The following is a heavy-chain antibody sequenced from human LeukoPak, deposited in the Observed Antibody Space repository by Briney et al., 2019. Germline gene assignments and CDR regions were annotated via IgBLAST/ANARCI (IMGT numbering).Heavy chain of an antibody. D-gene: IGHD5-18*01. V-gene: IGHV4-34*01. J-gene: IGHJ5*02. CDR1: GGSFSGYY. CDR3: ARAGYSYGYPPKEAYNWFDP. CDR2: INHSGST. Sequence: LKPSETLSLTCAVYGGSFSGYYWSWIRPPPGKGLEWIGEINHSGSTNYNPSLKSRVTISVDTSKNQFSLKLSSVTAADTAVYYCARAGYSYGYPPKEAYNWFDPWGQGTLVTVSS.